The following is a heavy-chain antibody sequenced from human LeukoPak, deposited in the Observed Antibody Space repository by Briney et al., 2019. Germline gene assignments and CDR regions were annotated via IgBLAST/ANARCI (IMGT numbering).Heavy chain of an antibody. D-gene: IGHD6-13*01. J-gene: IGHJ4*02. Sequence: GGSLRLSCAASGFTFSSYAMRWVHQAPGKGLEWVSVIYSGGSTYYADSVKGRFTISRDSSKNTLYLQMNSLRAEDTAVYYCAREHSSSWCFDYWGQGTLVTVSS. V-gene: IGHV3-53*01. CDR3: AREHSSSWCFDY. CDR1: GFTFSSYA. CDR2: IYSGGST.